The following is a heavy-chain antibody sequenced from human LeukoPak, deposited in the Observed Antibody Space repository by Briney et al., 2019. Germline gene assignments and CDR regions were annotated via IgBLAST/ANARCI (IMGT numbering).Heavy chain of an antibody. V-gene: IGHV4-59*01. Sequence: SETLSLTCTVSGGSISSYYWSWIRQPPGKGLEWIGYIYYSGSTNYNPSLKSRVTISVDTSKNQFSLKLSSVTAADTAVYYCARGIPPITMIVFRSVGGYFDYWGQGTLVTVSS. J-gene: IGHJ4*02. D-gene: IGHD3-22*01. CDR2: IYYSGST. CDR3: ARGIPPITMIVFRSVGGYFDY. CDR1: GGSISSYY.